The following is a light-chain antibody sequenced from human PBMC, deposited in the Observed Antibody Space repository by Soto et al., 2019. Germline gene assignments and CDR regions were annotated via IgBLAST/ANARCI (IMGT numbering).Light chain of an antibody. J-gene: IGLJ1*01. CDR1: SSDVGGYNY. CDR2: EVS. CDR3: SSYIGSNNYV. V-gene: IGLV2-8*01. Sequence: QSVLTQPPSAPGSPGQSGTISCTGTSSDVGGYNYVSWYQQHPGKAPKLMIYEVSNRPSGVPDRFSGSKSGNTAALTVSGLQTEDEADYYCSSYIGSNNYVFGPGTKLTVL.